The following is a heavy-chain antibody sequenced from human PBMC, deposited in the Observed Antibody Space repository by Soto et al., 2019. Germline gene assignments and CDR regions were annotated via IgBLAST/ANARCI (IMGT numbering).Heavy chain of an antibody. D-gene: IGHD2-21*02. J-gene: IGHJ4*02. CDR3: ARGAGAAWVTPLSD. CDR1: GFSVDNFY. CDR2: IYTAEST. Sequence: EVQLVESGGGLVQPGGSLRLSCAASGFSVDNFYMSWVRQAPGKGLEWVSVIYTAESTKYADTVKGRFTISRDNSKNTVFLHMNSLRVDDTAVYFCARGAGAAWVTPLSDWGQGTLVTVSS. V-gene: IGHV3-53*01.